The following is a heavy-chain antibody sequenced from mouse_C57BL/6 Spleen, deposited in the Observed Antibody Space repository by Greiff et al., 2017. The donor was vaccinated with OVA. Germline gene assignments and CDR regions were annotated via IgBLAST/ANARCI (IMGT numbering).Heavy chain of an antibody. Sequence: QVQLQQSGAELVKPGASVKLSCKASGYTFTSYWMHWVKQRPGQGLEWIGMIHPNSGSTNYNEKFKSKATLTVDKSSSTAYMQLSSLTSEDSAVYYCARAGDGNYGYAMDYWGQGTSVTVSS. J-gene: IGHJ4*01. CDR1: GYTFTSYW. V-gene: IGHV1-64*01. D-gene: IGHD2-1*01. CDR3: ARAGDGNYGYAMDY. CDR2: IHPNSGST.